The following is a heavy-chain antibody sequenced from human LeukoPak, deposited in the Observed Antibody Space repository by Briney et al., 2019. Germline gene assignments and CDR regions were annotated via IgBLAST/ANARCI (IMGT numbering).Heavy chain of an antibody. V-gene: IGHV4-4*07. CDR2: MYTSGAT. CDR3: AREGPAASTSFYYFMDV. D-gene: IGHD2-2*01. CDR1: GDSISSYY. Sequence: SETLSLTCTVSGDSISSYYWSWIRQPAGKGLEWIGRMYTSGATNYNPSLKSRTTMSVDTSKNQLSLRLSSVTAADRAVYYCAREGPAASTSFYYFMDVWGKGTTVTVSS. J-gene: IGHJ6*03.